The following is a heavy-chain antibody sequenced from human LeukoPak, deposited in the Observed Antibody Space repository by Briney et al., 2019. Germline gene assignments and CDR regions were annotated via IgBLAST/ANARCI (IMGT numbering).Heavy chain of an antibody. J-gene: IGHJ4*02. CDR2: ISSSGSTK. CDR1: GFTFSDYY. Sequence: GGSPRLSCAASGFTFSDYYMSWIRQAPGRGLEWVSYISSSGSTKYYADSVKGRFTISRDNANNSLYLQMNSLRAEDTAVYYCARDVVRGVRATLPPLDYWGQGTLVTVSS. CDR3: ARDVVRGVRATLPPLDY. D-gene: IGHD3-10*01. V-gene: IGHV3-11*01.